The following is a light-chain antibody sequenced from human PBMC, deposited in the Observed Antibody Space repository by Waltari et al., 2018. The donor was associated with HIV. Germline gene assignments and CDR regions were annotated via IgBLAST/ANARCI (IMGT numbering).Light chain of an antibody. CDR3: HEYGTSPRT. CDR1: QTVTSNH. V-gene: IGKV3-20*01. J-gene: IGKJ2*01. Sequence: ELVLPQSPRSLSLSPGERATLPCRASQTVTSNHLAWYQVRPGQAPRLLIYGASIRATGVPDKFSGSGSGTDFTLTIGRLEPEDFAVYYCHEYGTSPRTFGQGSKVEIK. CDR2: GAS.